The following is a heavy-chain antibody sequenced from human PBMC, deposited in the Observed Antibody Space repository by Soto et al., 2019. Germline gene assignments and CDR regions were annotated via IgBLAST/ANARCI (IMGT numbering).Heavy chain of an antibody. CDR2: IKVDGSEK. J-gene: IGHJ4*02. D-gene: IGHD6-13*01. Sequence: HPGGSLRLSCTASGFTFGNYWMSWVRLAPGKGPEWVANIKVDGSEKYYVDSVRGRFTISRDNSKNTLYLQMNSLRAEDTAVYYCARESSWYFDYWGQGTLVTVSS. V-gene: IGHV3-7*01. CDR3: ARESSWYFDY. CDR1: GFTFGNYW.